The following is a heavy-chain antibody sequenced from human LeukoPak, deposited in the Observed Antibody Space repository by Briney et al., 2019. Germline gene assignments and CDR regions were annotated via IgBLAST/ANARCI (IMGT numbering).Heavy chain of an antibody. CDR3: ARVGYSYGFFNYYYGMDV. J-gene: IGHJ6*02. Sequence: ASVKVSCKASGHTFTSYDINWVRQATGQGLEWMGWMNPNSGNTGYAQKFQGRVTMTRNTSISTAYMELSSLRSEDTAVYYCARVGYSYGFFNYYYGMDVWGQGTTVTVSS. CDR1: GHTFTSYD. CDR2: MNPNSGNT. V-gene: IGHV1-8*01. D-gene: IGHD5-18*01.